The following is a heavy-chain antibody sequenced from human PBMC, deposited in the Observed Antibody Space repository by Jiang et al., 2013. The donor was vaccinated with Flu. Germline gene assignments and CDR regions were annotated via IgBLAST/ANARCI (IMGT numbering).Heavy chain of an antibody. D-gene: IGHD2-15*01. J-gene: IGHJ3*02. CDR2: IIPIFGTA. V-gene: IGHV1-69*01. CDR1: GGTFSSYA. Sequence: SGAEVKKPGSSVKVSCKASGGTFSSYAISWVRQAPGQGLEWMGGIIPIFGTANYAQKFQGRVTITADESTSTAYMELSSLRSEDTAVYYCARDHSGGSCYALGIGCAFDIWGQGTMVTVSS. CDR3: ARDHSGGSCYALGIGCAFDI.